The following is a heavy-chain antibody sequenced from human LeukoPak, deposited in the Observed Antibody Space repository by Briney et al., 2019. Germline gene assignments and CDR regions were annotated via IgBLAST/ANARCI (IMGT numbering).Heavy chain of an antibody. J-gene: IGHJ5*02. CDR2: INPNSGGT. CDR1: GYTFTGYY. D-gene: IGHD6-6*01. V-gene: IGHV1-2*06. CDR3: ARETAAPVNWFDP. Sequence: ASVKVSCKASGYTFTGYYMHWVRQAPGQGLEWMGRINPNSGGTNYAQKFQGRVTMTRDTSISTAYMELSRLRSDDTAVYYCARETAAPVNWFDPWGQGTLVTMSS.